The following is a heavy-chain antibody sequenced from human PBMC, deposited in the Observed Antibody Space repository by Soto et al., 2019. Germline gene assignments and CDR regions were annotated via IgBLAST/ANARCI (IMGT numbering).Heavy chain of an antibody. CDR2: IDPSDSYT. Sequence: PGESLKISCKGSGYSFTSYWISWVRQMPGKGLEWMGRIDPSDSYTNYSPSFQGHVTVSADKSISTAYLQWSSLKASDTAMYYCASPLASRYYYYGMDVWGQGTTVTVSS. V-gene: IGHV5-10-1*01. CDR3: ASPLASRYYYYGMDV. J-gene: IGHJ6*02. CDR1: GYSFTSYW.